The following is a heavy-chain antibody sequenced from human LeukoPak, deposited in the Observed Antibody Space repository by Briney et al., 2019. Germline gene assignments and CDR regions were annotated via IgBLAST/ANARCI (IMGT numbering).Heavy chain of an antibody. CDR2: ISSSSSYI. CDR1: GFTFSKYT. D-gene: IGHD2-15*01. J-gene: IGHJ3*02. Sequence: GGSLRLSCAASGFTFSKYTIHWVRQAPGKGLEWVSSISSSSSYIYYADSVKGRFTISRDNAKNSLYLQMNSLRAEDTAVYYCARASRDRVTVVVVAATRDAFDIWGQGTMVTVSS. V-gene: IGHV3-21*01. CDR3: ARASRDRVTVVVVAATRDAFDI.